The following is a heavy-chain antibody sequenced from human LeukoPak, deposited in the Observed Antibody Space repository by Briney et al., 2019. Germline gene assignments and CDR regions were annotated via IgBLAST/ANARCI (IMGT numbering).Heavy chain of an antibody. J-gene: IGHJ5*02. CDR2: INPNSGGT. Sequence: GASVKVSCKASGYTFTGYYMHWVRQAPGQGLEWMGWINPNSGGTNYAQKFQGRVTMTRGTSISTAYMELSRLRSDDTAVYYCARGRYSYGYEVDPRGQGTLVTVSS. CDR1: GYTFTGYY. CDR3: ARGRYSYGYEVDP. V-gene: IGHV1-2*02. D-gene: IGHD5-18*01.